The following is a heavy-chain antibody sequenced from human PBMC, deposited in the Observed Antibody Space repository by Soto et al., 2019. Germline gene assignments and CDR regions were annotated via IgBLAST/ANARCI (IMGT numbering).Heavy chain of an antibody. D-gene: IGHD3-22*01. J-gene: IGHJ5*02. CDR1: GGSLSSYY. CDR3: ARALYYYDSSGYYYGWFDP. V-gene: IGHV4-59*01. Sequence: SETLSLTCTVSGGSLSSYYWSWIRQSPGKGLENLGYIYFSDSTNYNPSFKSRVTISVDTSKNQFSLKLSSVTAADTAVYYCARALYYYDSSGYYYGWFDPWGQGTLVTVSS. CDR2: IYFSDST.